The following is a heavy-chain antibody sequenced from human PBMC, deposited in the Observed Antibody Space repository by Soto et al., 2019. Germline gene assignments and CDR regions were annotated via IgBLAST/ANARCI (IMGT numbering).Heavy chain of an antibody. CDR1: VGSLSGYY. D-gene: IGHD4-4*01. CDR2: INHSGST. V-gene: IGHV4-34*01. CDR3: ERVSREQYTYYYYGMDV. Sequence: LSLTCAVYVGSLSGYYWSWIRQPPGKGLEWIGEINHSGSTNYNPSLKSRVTISVDTSKNQSSLKLSSVTAADTAVYYCERVSREQYTYYYYGMDVGGHGTKVTVSS. J-gene: IGHJ6*02.